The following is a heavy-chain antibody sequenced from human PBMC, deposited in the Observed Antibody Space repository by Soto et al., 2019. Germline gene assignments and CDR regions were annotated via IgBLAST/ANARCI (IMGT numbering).Heavy chain of an antibody. Sequence: GGSLRLSCAASGFTFSSYAMHWVRQAPGKGLEWVAVISYDGSNKYYADSVKGRFTISRDNSKNTLYLQMNSLRAEDTAVYYCARLTHDSSGADYWGQGTLVTVYS. J-gene: IGHJ4*02. CDR3: ARLTHDSSGADY. D-gene: IGHD3-22*01. CDR1: GFTFSSYA. CDR2: ISYDGSNK. V-gene: IGHV3-30-3*01.